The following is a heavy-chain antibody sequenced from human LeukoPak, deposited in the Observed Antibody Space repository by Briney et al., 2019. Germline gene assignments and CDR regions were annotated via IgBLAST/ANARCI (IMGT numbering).Heavy chain of an antibody. Sequence: GSLRLSCAASGFPFNSYAMTWVRQAPGKGLEWVSGISGSGDKIYSAGSVKGRFTISRDNSKNMLFLQMNGLRAEDTAVYYCAKDRTYDSSARFAPWGQGTLVTVSS. CDR1: GFPFNSYA. CDR3: AKDRTYDSSARFAP. J-gene: IGHJ5*02. V-gene: IGHV3-23*01. CDR2: ISGSGDKI. D-gene: IGHD6-13*01.